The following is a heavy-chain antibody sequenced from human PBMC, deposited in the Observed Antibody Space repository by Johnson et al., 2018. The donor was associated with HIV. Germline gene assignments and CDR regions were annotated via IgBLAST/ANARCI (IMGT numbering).Heavy chain of an antibody. CDR3: AKEGGRAARPPFDI. J-gene: IGHJ3*02. CDR1: GFTFSSYG. V-gene: IGHV3-30*18. D-gene: IGHD6-6*01. CDR2: ISYDGSNK. Sequence: QVQLVESGGGVVQPGRSLRLSCAASGFTFSSYGMHWVRQAPGKGLEWVAVISYDGSNKYYADSVQGRFTISRDNSKNTLYLQMNSLRAEDTAVYYCAKEGGRAARPPFDIWGQGTMVTVSS.